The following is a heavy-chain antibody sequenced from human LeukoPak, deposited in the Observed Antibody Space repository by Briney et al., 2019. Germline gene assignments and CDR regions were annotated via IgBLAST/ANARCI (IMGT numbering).Heavy chain of an antibody. CDR3: ARAAAGSFDY. D-gene: IGHD6-13*01. Sequence: GGSLRLSCAAFGFTFSSYEMNWVRQAPGKGLEWVSYMSSSGSTIYYADSVKGRFTISRDNAKNSLYLQMNSLRAEDTAVYYCARAAAGSFDYWGQGTLVTVSS. CDR1: GFTFSSYE. J-gene: IGHJ4*02. V-gene: IGHV3-48*03. CDR2: MSSSGSTI.